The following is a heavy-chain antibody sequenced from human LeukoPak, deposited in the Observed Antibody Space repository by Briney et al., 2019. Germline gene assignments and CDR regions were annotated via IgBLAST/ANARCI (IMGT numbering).Heavy chain of an antibody. J-gene: IGHJ3*02. D-gene: IGHD5-24*01. CDR2: ITNSANSI. Sequence: GGSLRLSCEASGFTFSTYSMNWVRQAPGKGLEWVSYITNSANSITYADSVKGRFTISRDNAKNSLFLQMSSLKDEDTAVYYCARDLNYAFDIGGQGKMVTVFS. V-gene: IGHV3-48*02. CDR3: ARDLNYAFDI. CDR1: GFTFSTYS.